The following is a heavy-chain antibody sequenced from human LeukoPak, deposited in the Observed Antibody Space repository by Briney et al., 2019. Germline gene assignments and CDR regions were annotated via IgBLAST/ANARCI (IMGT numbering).Heavy chain of an antibody. Sequence: SQTLSLTCAISGDNFSSNSATWSWHRQSPSRGLEWLGRTYNRSKWYSDYAVSVKGRITINPDTSKNQFSLQLNSVTPEDTAVYYCARGVGGGWKVFDYWGQGTLVTVSS. CDR1: GDNFSSNSAT. V-gene: IGHV6-1*01. CDR3: ARGVGGGWKVFDY. J-gene: IGHJ4*02. CDR2: TYNRSKWYS. D-gene: IGHD2-15*01.